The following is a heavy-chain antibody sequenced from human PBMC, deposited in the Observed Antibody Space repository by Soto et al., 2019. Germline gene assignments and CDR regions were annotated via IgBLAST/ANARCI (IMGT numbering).Heavy chain of an antibody. D-gene: IGHD3-10*01. J-gene: IGHJ3*02. V-gene: IGHV1-46*01. CDR1: GYTFTSYY. Sequence: GESLKISCKASGYTFTSYYMHWVRQAPGQGLEWMGIINPSGGSTSYAQKFQGRVTMTRDTSTSTVYMELSSLRSEDTAVYYCARDYGSGSYYNNDAFDIWGQGTMVTVSS. CDR3: ARDYGSGSYYNNDAFDI. CDR2: INPSGGST.